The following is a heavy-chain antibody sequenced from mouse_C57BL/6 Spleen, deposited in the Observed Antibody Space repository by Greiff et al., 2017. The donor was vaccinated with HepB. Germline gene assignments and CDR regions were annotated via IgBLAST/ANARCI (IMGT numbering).Heavy chain of an antibody. D-gene: IGHD1-1*01. CDR2: INYDGSST. Sequence: EVMLVESEGGLVQPGSSMKLSCTASGFTFSDYYMAWVRQVPEKGLEWVANINYDGSSTYYLDSLKSRFIISRDNAKNILYLQMSSLKSEDTATYYCARDPGSSYAFDVWGTGTTVTVSS. CDR1: GFTFSDYY. V-gene: IGHV5-16*01. CDR3: ARDPGSSYAFDV. J-gene: IGHJ1*03.